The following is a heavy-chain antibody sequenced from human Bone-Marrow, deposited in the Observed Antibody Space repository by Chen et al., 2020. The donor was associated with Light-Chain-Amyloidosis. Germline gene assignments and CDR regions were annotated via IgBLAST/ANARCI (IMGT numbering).Heavy chain of an antibody. CDR3: ARVPRVLAAHALDI. J-gene: IGHJ3*02. CDR2: VIPILDTP. D-gene: IGHD2-15*01. Sequence: QVQLVQSGAEVKKPWSSVKVSCRTCGGAFSSLPIIWVRQDPGQGIAWVGGVIPILDTPNDEQKFQGRVTITADDSTSTAYRELRSLTSEDTAVYFCARVPRVLAAHALDIWGQGTIVSVSS. V-gene: IGHV1-69*01. CDR1: GGAFSSLP.